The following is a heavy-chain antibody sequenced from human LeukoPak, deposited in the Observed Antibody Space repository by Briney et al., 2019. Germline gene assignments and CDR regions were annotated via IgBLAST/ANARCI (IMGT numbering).Heavy chain of an antibody. J-gene: IGHJ4*02. V-gene: IGHV3-23*01. CDR1: GFTFSSYA. D-gene: IGHD6-19*01. CDR3: AKVIEYSSGWYRAAGWPGYFDY. Sequence: GGSLRLSCAASGFTFSSYAMSWVRQAPGKGLEWVSAISGSGGSTYYTDSVKGRFTISRDNSKNTLYLQMNSLRAEDTAVYYCAKVIEYSSGWYRAAGWPGYFDYWGQGTLVTVSS. CDR2: ISGSGGST.